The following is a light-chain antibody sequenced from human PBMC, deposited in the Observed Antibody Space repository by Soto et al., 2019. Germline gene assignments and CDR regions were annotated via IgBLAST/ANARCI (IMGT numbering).Light chain of an antibody. J-gene: IGKJ3*01. V-gene: IGKV3-11*01. CDR2: DAS. Sequence: VLTQSPATLSLSPGESATLSCRASQSVSTSLAWYQQKAGQAPRLLIYDASYRATGIPARFSGSGSGTDFRLTICSLEADDFADYYCKQRSSWPPEDFNFGPGTKVEIK. CDR1: QSVSTS. CDR3: KQRSSWPPEDFN.